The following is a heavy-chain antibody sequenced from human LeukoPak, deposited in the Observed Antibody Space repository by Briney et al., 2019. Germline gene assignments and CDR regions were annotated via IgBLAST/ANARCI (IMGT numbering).Heavy chain of an antibody. CDR2: IFSGGTT. Sequence: GGSLRLSCAASGFTVSSNYMSWVRQAPGKGLEWVSVIFSGGTTYYADSVKGRFTISRHNSENTLYLQMNSLRGEDTAVYYCARGVLGYSYGVYYWGQGTLVTVSS. D-gene: IGHD5-18*01. J-gene: IGHJ4*02. V-gene: IGHV3-53*04. CDR1: GFTVSSNY. CDR3: ARGVLGYSYGVYY.